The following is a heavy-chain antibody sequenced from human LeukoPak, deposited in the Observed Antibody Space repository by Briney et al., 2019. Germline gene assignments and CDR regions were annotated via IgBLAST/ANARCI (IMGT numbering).Heavy chain of an antibody. D-gene: IGHD6-13*01. Sequence: GGSLRLSCAASGFTFSSYAMHWVRQAPGKGLEWVAVISYDGSNKYCADSVKGRFTISRDNSKNTLYLQMNSLRAEDTAVYYCARVLLELVSYYYYGMDVWGQGTTVTVSS. CDR2: ISYDGSNK. J-gene: IGHJ6*02. CDR1: GFTFSSYA. CDR3: ARVLLELVSYYYYGMDV. V-gene: IGHV3-30*04.